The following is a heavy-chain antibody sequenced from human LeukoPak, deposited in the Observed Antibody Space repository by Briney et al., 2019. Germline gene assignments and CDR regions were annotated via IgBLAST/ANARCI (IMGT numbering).Heavy chain of an antibody. CDR1: GASMNGYF. CDR3: ATDVGHNGHYYPMD. Sequence: PSETLSLTCSVSGASMNGYFWNWVRQTPEKGLEWIGYVSHTGATTSNPTLKSRVSITIDTSKSQISLTMTSVTAADTAVYYCATDVGHNGHYYPMDWGQGILVAVSS. V-gene: IGHV4-59*12. CDR2: VSHTGAT. J-gene: IGHJ4*02. D-gene: IGHD5-24*01.